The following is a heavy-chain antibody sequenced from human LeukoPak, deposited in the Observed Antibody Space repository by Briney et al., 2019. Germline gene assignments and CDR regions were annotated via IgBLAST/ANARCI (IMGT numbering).Heavy chain of an antibody. J-gene: IGHJ4*02. CDR1: GGSVSSXSYY. D-gene: IGHD5-18*01. CDR2: IYYSGST. CDR3: ARGMGYSYGLYYFDY. V-gene: IGHV4-61*01. Sequence: VSGGSVSSXSYYXSWIRQPPGTGLEXIGYIYYSGSTNYNPSLKSRVTISIDTSKNQFSLNLTSVTAADTAVYYCARGMGYSYGLYYFDYWGQGTPVTVSS.